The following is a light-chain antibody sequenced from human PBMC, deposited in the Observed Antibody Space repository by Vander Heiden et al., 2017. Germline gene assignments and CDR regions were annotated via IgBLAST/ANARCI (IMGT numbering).Light chain of an antibody. V-gene: IGLV2-8*01. Sequence: QSALTQPPSASGSPGQSVTISCTGTSSDVGGYNYVSWYQQHPGKAPQLMIYEVSKRPSGVPDRFSGSKSGNTASLTVSGLQAEDEADYYCSSYAGSNTYVVFGGGTKLTV. J-gene: IGLJ2*01. CDR1: SSDVGGYNY. CDR2: EVS. CDR3: SSYAGSNTYVV.